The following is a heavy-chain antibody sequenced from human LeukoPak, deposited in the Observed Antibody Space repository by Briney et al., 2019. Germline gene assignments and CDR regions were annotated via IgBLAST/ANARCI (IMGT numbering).Heavy chain of an antibody. CDR3: AREDPRTKVPEGMDV. D-gene: IGHD4/OR15-4a*01. Sequence: SETLTLTCTVSGGSISHYYWSWIRQPPGKGLEWIGYIYYSGTTNYNPSLKSRVTISVDTSKNQFSLKLNSVTAADTAVYYCAREDPRTKVPEGMDVWGQGTTVTVSS. CDR2: IYYSGTT. V-gene: IGHV4-59*01. J-gene: IGHJ6*02. CDR1: GGSISHYY.